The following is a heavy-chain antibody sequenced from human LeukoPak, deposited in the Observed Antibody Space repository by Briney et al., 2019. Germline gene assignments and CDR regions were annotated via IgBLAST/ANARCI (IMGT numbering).Heavy chain of an antibody. CDR3: AVVVTLTTAFDF. Sequence: ASVKVSCKASGYTFTSYGISWVRQAPGQGLEWMGWISAYNGNTNYAQKLQGRVTMTTDTSTSTTYMELRSLRSDDTAVYYCAVVVTLTTAFDFWGQGTMVTVSS. V-gene: IGHV1-18*01. CDR1: GYTFTSYG. CDR2: ISAYNGNT. J-gene: IGHJ3*01. D-gene: IGHD3-22*01.